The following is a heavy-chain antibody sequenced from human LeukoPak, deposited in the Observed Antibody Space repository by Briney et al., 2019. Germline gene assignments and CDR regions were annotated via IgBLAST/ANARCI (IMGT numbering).Heavy chain of an antibody. V-gene: IGHV3-23*01. D-gene: IGHD5-18*01. Sequence: GGSLRLSCAASGFTFSSYAMSWVRQAPGKGLEWVSAISGSGGSTYYADSVKGRFTISRDNSKNTLYLQMNSLRAEDTAVYYCAKDPNKLWPGFSDYWGQGTRVTVSA. J-gene: IGHJ4*02. CDR2: ISGSGGST. CDR3: AKDPNKLWPGFSDY. CDR1: GFTFSSYA.